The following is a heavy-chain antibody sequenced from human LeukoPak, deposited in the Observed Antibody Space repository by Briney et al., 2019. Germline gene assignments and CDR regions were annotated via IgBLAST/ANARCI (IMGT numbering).Heavy chain of an antibody. Sequence: ASVKVSCKASGYTFTGYYMHWVRQAPGQGLEWMGWINPNSGGTNYAQKFQGRVTMTRDTSISTAYMELSRLRSDDTAVYYCAREPLGYNYGFDYWGQGTLVTVSS. CDR1: GYTFTGYY. V-gene: IGHV1-2*02. CDR3: AREPLGYNYGFDY. CDR2: INPNSGGT. D-gene: IGHD5-18*01. J-gene: IGHJ4*02.